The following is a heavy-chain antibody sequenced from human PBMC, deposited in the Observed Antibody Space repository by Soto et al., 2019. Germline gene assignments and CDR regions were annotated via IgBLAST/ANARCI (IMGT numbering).Heavy chain of an antibody. CDR1: GYTFTSYA. V-gene: IGHV1-3*01. Sequence: ASVKVSCTSSGYTFTSYAIHRVRQAPGQRLEWMGWINAGNGNTKYSQKFQGRVTITRDTSASTAYMELSSLRSEDTAVYYCARAPRTVATITYYFDYWGQGTLVNVSS. J-gene: IGHJ4*02. D-gene: IGHD5-12*01. CDR3: ARAPRTVATITYYFDY. CDR2: INAGNGNT.